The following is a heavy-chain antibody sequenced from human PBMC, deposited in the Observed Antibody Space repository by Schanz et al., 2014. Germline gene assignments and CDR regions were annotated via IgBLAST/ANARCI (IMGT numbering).Heavy chain of an antibody. D-gene: IGHD2-2*01. CDR3: ARAARRTRVVPLCFDY. V-gene: IGHV1-18*01. CDR2: ISAYNGNT. J-gene: IGHJ4*02. Sequence: QVLLVQSGAEVQKPGASAKVSCKASGSTFTSYGITWVLQAPGQGLEWMGWISAYNGNTKYPQKLQGRVTMTTDTSTSTAYMELSSLRSEDTAVDYCARAARRTRVVPLCFDYWGQGTLVTVSS. CDR1: GSTFTSYG.